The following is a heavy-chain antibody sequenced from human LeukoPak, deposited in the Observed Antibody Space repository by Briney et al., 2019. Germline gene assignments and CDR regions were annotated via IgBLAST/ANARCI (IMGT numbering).Heavy chain of an antibody. CDR2: ISGSSGNT. D-gene: IGHD3-10*01. CDR1: GFTFSSYA. Sequence: GGSLRLSCAASGFTFSSYAMSWVRQAPGKGLEWVSGISGSSGNTYYADSVQGRFTISRDNSKNTLYLQMNTLRAEDTAVYYCAKYYGTYYYYMDVWGKGTTVTGSS. CDR3: AKYYGTYYYYMDV. J-gene: IGHJ6*03. V-gene: IGHV3-23*01.